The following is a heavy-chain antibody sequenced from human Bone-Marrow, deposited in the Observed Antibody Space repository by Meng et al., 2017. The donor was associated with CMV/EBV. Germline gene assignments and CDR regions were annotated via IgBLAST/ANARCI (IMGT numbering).Heavy chain of an antibody. Sequence: GESLKISCAASGFTFDDYTMHWVRQAPGKGLEWVSLISWDGGSTYYADSVKGRFTISRDNSKNSLYLQMNSLRAEDTAVYYCAKEGASSSSRGYYYYGMDVWGQGTTVTVSS. V-gene: IGHV3-43*01. D-gene: IGHD6-6*01. CDR2: ISWDGGST. CDR1: GFTFDDYT. CDR3: AKEGASSSSRGYYYYGMDV. J-gene: IGHJ6*02.